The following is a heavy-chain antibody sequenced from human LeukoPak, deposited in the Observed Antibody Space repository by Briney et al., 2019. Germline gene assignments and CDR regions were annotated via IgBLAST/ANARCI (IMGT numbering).Heavy chain of an antibody. Sequence: SVTVSCRASGGTFKSYAFNWVRRAPGQGLEWVGRVIPLLGVANYAQKFQGRVTVTADKSTSTAYMELSSLRSEDTAVYYCATYNVDYYHTSDGMDVWGQGTTVTVSS. V-gene: IGHV1-69*04. D-gene: IGHD3-22*01. CDR2: VIPLLGVA. CDR3: ATYNVDYYHTSDGMDV. CDR1: GGTFKSYA. J-gene: IGHJ6*02.